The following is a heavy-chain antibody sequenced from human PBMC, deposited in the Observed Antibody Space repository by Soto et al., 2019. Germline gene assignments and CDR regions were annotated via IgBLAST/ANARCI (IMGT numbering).Heavy chain of an antibody. V-gene: IGHV3-23*01. D-gene: IGHD4-17*01. CDR1: GCDFSTYA. J-gene: IGHJ4*02. CDR2: IINSGATT. Sequence: EVHLLESGGTLVQPGGSLRLSCAASGCDFSTYAMTWVRQAPGKGLEWVSAIINSGATTYYADSVKGRFTISRDNSRNTLYLQMNSLRADDTAMYYCAKDWPGTSSVTSDFWGQGTLVTVSS. CDR3: AKDWPGTSSVTSDF.